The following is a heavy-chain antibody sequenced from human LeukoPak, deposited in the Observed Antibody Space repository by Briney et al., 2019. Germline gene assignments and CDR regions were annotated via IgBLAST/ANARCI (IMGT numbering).Heavy chain of an antibody. CDR3: ASDRRSSGCYEQLLSTRHDAFDI. D-gene: IGHD3-22*01. CDR2: IYYSGST. CDR1: GGSISSSSYY. V-gene: IGHV4-39*07. Sequence: SETLSLTCTVSGGSISSSSYYWGWIRQPPGKGLEWIVSIYYSGSTYYNPSLKSRVTISVYTSKNQFSLKLSSVTAADTAVYYCASDRRSSGCYEQLLSTRHDAFDIWGQGTMVTVSS. J-gene: IGHJ3*02.